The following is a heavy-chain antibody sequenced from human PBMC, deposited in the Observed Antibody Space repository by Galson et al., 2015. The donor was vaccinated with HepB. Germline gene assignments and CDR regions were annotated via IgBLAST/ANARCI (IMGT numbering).Heavy chain of an antibody. D-gene: IGHD2-2*02. J-gene: IGHJ1*01. Sequence: SLRLSCAASGFTFSTYAMSWVRQAPGKGLEWVLAISAGGGTTYYADSVKGRFTISRDNSKNTLYLQMNSLRAEDTAVYYCVKSFGYCSSTTCYIPEHFQHWGQGTLVTVSS. CDR1: GFTFSTYA. CDR2: ISAGGGTT. V-gene: IGHV3-23*01. CDR3: VKSFGYCSSTTCYIPEHFQH.